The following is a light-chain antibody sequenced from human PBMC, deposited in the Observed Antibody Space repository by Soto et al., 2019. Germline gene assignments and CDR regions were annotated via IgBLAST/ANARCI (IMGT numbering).Light chain of an antibody. CDR1: QSVNIY. Sequence: RTPAASAVCREGRGFLSCGSSQSVNIYLAWYQQKPGQAPRLLIFGASYRATGIPARFSGSGSGTEFNLTISSLQSEYFAVYFCQQYADWLLLTFGGGTKV. CDR3: QQYADWLLLT. J-gene: IGKJ4*01. V-gene: IGKV3D-15*01. CDR2: GAS.